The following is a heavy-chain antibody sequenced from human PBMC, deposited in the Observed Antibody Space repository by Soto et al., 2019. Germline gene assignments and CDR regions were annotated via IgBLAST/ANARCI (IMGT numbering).Heavy chain of an antibody. CDR2: IKSKTDGGTT. CDR1: GFTFSNAW. V-gene: IGHV3-15*01. J-gene: IGHJ6*03. Sequence: GGSLRLSCAASGFTFSNAWMSWVRQAPGKGLEWVGRIKSKTDGGTTDYAAPVKGRFTISRDDSKNTLYLQMNSLKTEDTAVYYCTTGAPILRYFDWLLGKDYYYYMDVWGKGTTVTVSS. CDR3: TTGAPILRYFDWLLGKDYYYYMDV. D-gene: IGHD3-9*01.